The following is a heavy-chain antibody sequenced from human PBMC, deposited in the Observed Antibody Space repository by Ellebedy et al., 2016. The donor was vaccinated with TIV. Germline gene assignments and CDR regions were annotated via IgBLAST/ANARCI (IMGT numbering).Heavy chain of an antibody. CDR2: IRSKAYGGTT. V-gene: IGHV3-49*03. J-gene: IGHJ6*02. D-gene: IGHD4-17*01. CDR3: TTDLVYGDYSWGGTYYGMDV. CDR1: GFTFGDYA. Sequence: GGSLRLSCTASGFTFGDYAMSWFRQAPGKGLEWVGFIRSKAYGGTTEYAASVKGRFTISRDDSKSIAYLQMNSLKTEDTAVYYCTTDLVYGDYSWGGTYYGMDVWGQGTTVTVSS.